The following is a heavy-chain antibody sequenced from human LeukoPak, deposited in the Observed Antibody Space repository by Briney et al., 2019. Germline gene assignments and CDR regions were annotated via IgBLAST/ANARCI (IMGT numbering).Heavy chain of an antibody. D-gene: IGHD4-23*01. CDR3: ASSYYAGNSLDD. CDR2: TYYRSKWYN. CDR1: GDSVSSNSGA. V-gene: IGHV6-1*01. J-gene: IGHJ4*02. Sequence: SQTLSLTCAISGDSVSSNSGAWNWIRQSPSRGLEWLGRTYYRSKWYNDYAVSVKSRITINPDTSKNQFSLQLNSETPEDTAVYYCASSYYAGNSLDDWGQGTLVTVSS.